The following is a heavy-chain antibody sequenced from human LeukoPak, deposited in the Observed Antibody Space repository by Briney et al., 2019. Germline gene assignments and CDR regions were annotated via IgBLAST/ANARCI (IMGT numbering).Heavy chain of an antibody. CDR3: ARPFNYDFWSGSLEN. Sequence: ASVNVSCKASGYTFTGYYMHWVRQAPGQGLEWMGWINPNSGGTNYAQKFQGRVTTTRDTSISTAYMELSRLRSDDTAVYYCARPFNYDFWSGSLENWGQGTLVTVSS. J-gene: IGHJ4*02. CDR1: GYTFTGYY. D-gene: IGHD3-3*01. CDR2: INPNSGGT. V-gene: IGHV1-2*02.